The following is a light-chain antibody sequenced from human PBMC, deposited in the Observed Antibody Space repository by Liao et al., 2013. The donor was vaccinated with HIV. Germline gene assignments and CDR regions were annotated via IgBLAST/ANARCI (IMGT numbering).Light chain of an antibody. Sequence: SYVLTQPPSVSVAPGKTARITCGGNNIGRKSVHWYQQKPGQAPVVVIYYDSERPSGIPERFSGSNSGNTATLTISRVEAGDEADYYCQVWDSSSDRGVFGGGTKLTVL. CDR2: YDS. J-gene: IGLJ3*02. CDR3: QVWDSSSDRGV. CDR1: NIGRKS. V-gene: IGLV3-21*04.